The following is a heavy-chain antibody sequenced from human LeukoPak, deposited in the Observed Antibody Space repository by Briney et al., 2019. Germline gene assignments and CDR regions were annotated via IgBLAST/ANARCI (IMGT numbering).Heavy chain of an antibody. Sequence: TGGSLRLSCAASGFTFSSYTMHWVRQAPGKGLEWVAIISYDGSNKYYADSVKGRFTISRDNPKNTLYLQMNSLRAEDTAVYYCARQQLVRSYYYYGMDVWGQGTTLTVSS. D-gene: IGHD6-13*01. V-gene: IGHV3-30-3*01. CDR2: ISYDGSNK. CDR1: GFTFSSYT. J-gene: IGHJ6*02. CDR3: ARQQLVRSYYYYGMDV.